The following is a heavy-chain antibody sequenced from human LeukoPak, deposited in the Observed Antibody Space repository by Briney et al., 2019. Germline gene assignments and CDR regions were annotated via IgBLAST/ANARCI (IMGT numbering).Heavy chain of an antibody. CDR2: MKPESGKT. V-gene: IGHV1-2*02. J-gene: IGHJ4*01. CDR1: GYSFTDYY. CDR3: ARDKNPTVFDY. Sequence: ASVKVSFKASGYSFTDYYLHWVRQGPGQGLEWMGWMKPESGKTGTAQRFQGRGTLTRDTSTSTAYMEVTRLTSDDTAIYYCARDKNPTVFDYWGQGTLVTVSS.